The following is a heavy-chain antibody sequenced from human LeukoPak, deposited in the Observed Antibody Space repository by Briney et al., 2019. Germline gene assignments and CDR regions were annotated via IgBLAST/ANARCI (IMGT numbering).Heavy chain of an antibody. J-gene: IGHJ4*02. CDR3: AFRGVIPNYFDY. D-gene: IGHD3-10*01. CDR2: ISAYNGDT. V-gene: IGHV1-18*01. Sequence: ASVKVSCKASGYTFTSYDITWVRQAPGQGLEWMGRISAYNGDTNYAQKFQGRVALTADTLTRTGYMELTSLRSDDTAVYYCAFRGVIPNYFDYWGQGSLVTVSS. CDR1: GYTFTSYD.